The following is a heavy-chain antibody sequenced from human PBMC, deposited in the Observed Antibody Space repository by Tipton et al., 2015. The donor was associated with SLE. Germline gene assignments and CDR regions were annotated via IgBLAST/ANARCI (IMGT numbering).Heavy chain of an antibody. D-gene: IGHD4-17*01. V-gene: IGHV4-59*08. Sequence: TLSLTCTVSGGSISSHYWSWIRQPPGKGLEWIGYIYYSGSTNYNPSLKSRVTISVDTSKNQFSLKLSSVTAADTAVYYCARQASQDYGRRRKYFDYWGQGTLVTVSS. CDR2: IYYSGST. J-gene: IGHJ4*02. CDR1: GGSISSHY. CDR3: ARQASQDYGRRRKYFDY.